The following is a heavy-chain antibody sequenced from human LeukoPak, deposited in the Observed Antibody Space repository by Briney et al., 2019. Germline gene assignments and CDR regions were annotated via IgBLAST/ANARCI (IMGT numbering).Heavy chain of an antibody. D-gene: IGHD3-3*01. V-gene: IGHV3-21*06. CDR2: ISSSSSYI. CDR1: GFTFSSYS. CDR3: ARVGGDFWSAYYFDY. J-gene: IGHJ4*02. Sequence: PGGSLRLSCAASGFTFSSYSMNWVRQAPGKGLEWVSSISSSSSYIYYADSVKGRFTISRDNAKNSLYLQMNSLRAEDTAVYYCARVGGDFWSAYYFDYRGQGTLVTVSS.